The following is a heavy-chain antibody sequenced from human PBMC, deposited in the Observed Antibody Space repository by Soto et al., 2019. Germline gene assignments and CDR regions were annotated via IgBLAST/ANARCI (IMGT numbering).Heavy chain of an antibody. CDR2: ISSSSSYI. CDR3: ARVGVTMVRGVLGF. J-gene: IGHJ4*02. Sequence: GGSLRLSCAASGFTFSSYSMNWVRQAPGKGLEWVSSISSSSSYIYYADSVKGRFTISRDNAKNSLYLQMNSLRAEDTAVYYCARVGVTMVRGVLGFWGQGTLVTVSS. D-gene: IGHD3-10*01. V-gene: IGHV3-21*01. CDR1: GFTFSSYS.